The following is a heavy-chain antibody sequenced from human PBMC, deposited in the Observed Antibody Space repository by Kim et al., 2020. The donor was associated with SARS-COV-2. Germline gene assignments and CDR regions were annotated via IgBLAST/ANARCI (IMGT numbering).Heavy chain of an antibody. CDR2: ISYDGSNK. V-gene: IGHV3-30*18. CDR1: GFTFSSYG. Sequence: GGSLRLSCAASGFTFSSYGMHWVRQAPGKGLEWVAVISYDGSNKYYADSVKGRFTISRDNSKNTLYLQMNSLRAEDTAVYYCAKFIAARAYYYYGMDVWGQGTTVTVSS. J-gene: IGHJ6*02. D-gene: IGHD6-6*01. CDR3: AKFIAARAYYYYGMDV.